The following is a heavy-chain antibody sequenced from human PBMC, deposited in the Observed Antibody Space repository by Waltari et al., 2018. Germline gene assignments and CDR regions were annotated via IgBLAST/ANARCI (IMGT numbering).Heavy chain of an antibody. J-gene: IGHJ3*02. D-gene: IGHD2-15*01. CDR3: ARRGDWLPLDAFDI. Sequence: QLQLQESGPGLVKSSETLSLTCTVSGGSISRSASYWVWLRQPPGKELEWIGSIYPGGDTYYHSSRESRVMLAVDRSSNHFSMRLRSVTAADTAVYYCARRGDWLPLDAFDIWGQGTVVTVSS. CDR2: IYPGGDT. CDR1: GGSISRSASY. V-gene: IGHV4-39*02.